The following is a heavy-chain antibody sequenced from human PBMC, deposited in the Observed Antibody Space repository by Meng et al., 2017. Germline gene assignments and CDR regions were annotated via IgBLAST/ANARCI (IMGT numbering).Heavy chain of an antibody. CDR2: IDTKTGNP. D-gene: IGHD2-2*01. Sequence: QGKWLQLGCECRRPGASGKVSCKVSGSTLTSYAINWLRQAPGQGLQWMGWIDTKTGNPTYVPGFTGRLVFSLDTSVSTAYLQISGLKADDTAVYYCTRDGYSDCSRTSCFDSWGQGTLVTVSS. CDR1: GSTLTSYA. V-gene: IGHV7-4-1*02. CDR3: TRDGYSDCSRTSCFDS. J-gene: IGHJ4*02.